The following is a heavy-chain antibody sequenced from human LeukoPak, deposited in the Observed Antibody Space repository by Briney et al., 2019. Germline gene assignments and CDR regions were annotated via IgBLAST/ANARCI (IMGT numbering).Heavy chain of an antibody. V-gene: IGHV3-30*18. CDR1: GFTFSSYG. CDR2: KSYDGSNK. J-gene: IGHJ6*02. D-gene: IGHD3-10*01. CDR3: AKTITMVRGASRYYYYGMDV. Sequence: GGSLRLSCAASGFTFSSYGMHWVRQAPGKGLEWVAVKSYDGSNKYYADSVKGRFTISRDNSKNTLYLQMNSLRAEDTAVYYCAKTITMVRGASRYYYYGMDVWGQGTTVTVSS.